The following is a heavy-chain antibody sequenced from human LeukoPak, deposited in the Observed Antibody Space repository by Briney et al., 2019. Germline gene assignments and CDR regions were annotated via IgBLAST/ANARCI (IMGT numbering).Heavy chain of an antibody. V-gene: IGHV3-7*01. CDR1: GFTFSSYW. CDR3: ARDPKSSSWDNWFDP. CDR2: IKQDGSEK. D-gene: IGHD6-13*01. J-gene: IGHJ5*02. Sequence: GGSLRLSCAASGFTFSSYWMSWVRQAPGKGLEWVANIKQDGSEKYYVDSVKGRFTISRDNAKNSLYLQMNSLRAEDTAVYYCARDPKSSSWDNWFDPWGQGTLVTVSS.